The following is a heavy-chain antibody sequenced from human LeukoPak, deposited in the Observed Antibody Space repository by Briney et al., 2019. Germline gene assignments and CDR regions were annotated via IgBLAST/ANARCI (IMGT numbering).Heavy chain of an antibody. CDR1: GGSISISNSNW. V-gene: IGHV4-4*02. CDR2: ISHSGST. J-gene: IGHJ2*01. D-gene: IGHD4-23*01. Sequence: SGTLSLTCAVSGGSISISNSNWWSWVRQPPGKGLEWIGEISHSGSTNYNPSLKSRVTISVDKSKNQFSLKLSSVTAADTAVYYCARDLHGGNSFASDWYFDLWGRGTLVTVSS. CDR3: ARDLHGGNSFASDWYFDL.